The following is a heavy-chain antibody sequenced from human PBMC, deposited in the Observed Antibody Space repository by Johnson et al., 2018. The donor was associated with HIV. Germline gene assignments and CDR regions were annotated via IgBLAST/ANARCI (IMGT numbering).Heavy chain of an antibody. Sequence: LSCAASGLTFSDYYMSWIRQAPGKGLEWVSYISSSGSTIYYADSVKGRFTISRDNAKNSLYLQMNSLRAEDTAVYYCARDDLRDTGAFDIWGQGTMVTVSS. D-gene: IGHD2-8*02. CDR2: ISSSGSTI. V-gene: IGHV3-11*04. CDR1: GLTFSDYY. J-gene: IGHJ3*02. CDR3: ARDDLRDTGAFDI.